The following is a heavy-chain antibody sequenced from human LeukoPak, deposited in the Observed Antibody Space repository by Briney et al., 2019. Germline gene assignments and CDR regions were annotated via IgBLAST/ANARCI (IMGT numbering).Heavy chain of an antibody. Sequence: GGSLRLSCAASGFTFSSYAMSWVRQAPGKGLEWVSAISGSGGSTYYADSVKGRFTISRDNSKNTLYLQMNSLKAEDTAVYYCAKYTVVVPARSRGDYFDCWGQGTLVTVSS. CDR3: AKYTVVVPARSRGDYFDC. D-gene: IGHD2-2*01. V-gene: IGHV3-23*01. CDR1: GFTFSSYA. CDR2: ISGSGGST. J-gene: IGHJ4*02.